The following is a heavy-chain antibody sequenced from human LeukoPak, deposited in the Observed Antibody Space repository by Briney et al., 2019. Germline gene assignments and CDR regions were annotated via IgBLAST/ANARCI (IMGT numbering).Heavy chain of an antibody. CDR2: INHSGST. Sequence: SETLSLTCAVYGGPFSGYYWSWIRQPPGKGLEWIGEINHSGSTNYNPSLKSRVTISVDTSKNQFSLKLSSVTAADTAVYYCARNPRLLWFGELVNWFDPWGQGTLVTVSS. J-gene: IGHJ5*02. CDR1: GGPFSGYY. D-gene: IGHD3-10*01. V-gene: IGHV4-34*01. CDR3: ARNPRLLWFGELVNWFDP.